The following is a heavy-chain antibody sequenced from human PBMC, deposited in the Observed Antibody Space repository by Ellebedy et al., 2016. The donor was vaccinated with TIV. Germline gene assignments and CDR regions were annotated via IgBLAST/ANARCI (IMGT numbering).Heavy chain of an antibody. CDR3: ARDGNERTTYDLDY. CDR2: IWYDGSNK. V-gene: IGHV3-33*01. CDR1: GFTFRSYA. D-gene: IGHD1-26*01. Sequence: GGSLRLXXAASGFTFRSYAMHWVRQGPGKGLEWVAVIWYDGSNKKYADSVQGRFTISRDNSKNTLYLQMNSLRAEDTAIYYCARDGNERTTYDLDYWGPGILVTVSS. J-gene: IGHJ4*02.